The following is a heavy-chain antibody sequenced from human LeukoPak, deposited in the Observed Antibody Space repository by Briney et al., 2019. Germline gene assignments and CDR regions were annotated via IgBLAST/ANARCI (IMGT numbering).Heavy chain of an antibody. V-gene: IGHV4-38-2*02. D-gene: IGHD7-27*01. CDR1: GYSISSGYY. Sequence: SETLSLTCTVSGYSISSGYYWGWIRQPPGKGLEWIGSVYHSGSTYYNPSLKSRVTISVDTSNNQFSLILNSVTAADTAVYFCAKEPTGAKTFDSWGQGTLVTVSS. CDR2: VYHSGST. J-gene: IGHJ4*02. CDR3: AKEPTGAKTFDS.